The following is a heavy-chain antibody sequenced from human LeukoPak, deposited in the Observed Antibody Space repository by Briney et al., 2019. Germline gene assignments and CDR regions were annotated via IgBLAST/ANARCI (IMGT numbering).Heavy chain of an antibody. CDR2: ISYDGSNK. CDR3: AKIPHYYYYYYMDV. CDR1: GFTFSSYA. Sequence: GGSLRLSCAASGFTFSSYAMHWVRQAPGKGLEWVAVISYDGSNKYYADSVKGRFTISRDNSKNTLYLQMNSLRAEDTAVYYCAKIPHYYYYYYMDVWGKGTTVTVSS. J-gene: IGHJ6*03. V-gene: IGHV3-30*04.